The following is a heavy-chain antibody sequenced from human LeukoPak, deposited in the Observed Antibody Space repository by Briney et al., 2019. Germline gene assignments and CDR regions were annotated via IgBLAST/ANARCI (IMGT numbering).Heavy chain of an antibody. Sequence: PGGSLRLSCAASGFTFSSYAMSWVRQAPGKGLEWVSAISGSGGSTYYADSVKGRFTISRDNSKNTLYLQVNSLRAEDTAVYYCAKDPKRERSYYDFWSGYYRNYYYGMDVWGQGTTVTVSS. CDR2: ISGSGGST. V-gene: IGHV3-23*01. CDR1: GFTFSSYA. D-gene: IGHD3-3*01. J-gene: IGHJ6*02. CDR3: AKDPKRERSYYDFWSGYYRNYYYGMDV.